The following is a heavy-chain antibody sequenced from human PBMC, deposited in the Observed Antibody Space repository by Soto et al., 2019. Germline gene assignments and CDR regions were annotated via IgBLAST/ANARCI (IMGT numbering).Heavy chain of an antibody. D-gene: IGHD3-3*01. V-gene: IGHV4-61*08. Sequence: SETLSLTCNVSGGSVSSGGHYWSWIRQPPGKGLEWIGYVYHTGRTSYNPSLKSRVSISMDTSKNQFSLNLDSVTAADTAVYFCARDFAYFDSWGQGTLVTVS. CDR3: ARDFAYFDS. CDR1: GGSVSSGGHY. CDR2: VYHTGRT. J-gene: IGHJ4*02.